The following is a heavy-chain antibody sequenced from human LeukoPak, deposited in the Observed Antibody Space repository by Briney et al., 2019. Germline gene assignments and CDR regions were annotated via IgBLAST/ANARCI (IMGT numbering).Heavy chain of an antibody. Sequence: ASVKVSCKASGYTFTAYYIHWARQAPGQGLEWMAWINPNSGDTNYAQKFLGRVTVTSDTSIGTAYMELSRLTSDDTAVYYCARDLTRLDVDDYWGQGTLVTVSS. CDR1: GYTFTAYY. J-gene: IGHJ4*02. V-gene: IGHV1-2*02. CDR2: INPNSGDT. D-gene: IGHD4-11*01. CDR3: ARDLTRLDVDDY.